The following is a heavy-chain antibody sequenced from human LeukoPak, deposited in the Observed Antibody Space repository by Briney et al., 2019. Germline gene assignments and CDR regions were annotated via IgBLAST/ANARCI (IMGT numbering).Heavy chain of an antibody. CDR2: IYYSGST. CDR3: ARDRNSGYDLYYYYGMDA. Sequence: SETLSLTCTVSGGSISSYYWSWIRQPPGKGLEWIGYIYYSGSTNYNPSLKSRVTISVDTSKNQLSLKLSSVTAADTAVYYCARDRNSGYDLYYYYGMDAWGQGTTVTVSS. J-gene: IGHJ6*02. V-gene: IGHV4-59*01. D-gene: IGHD5-12*01. CDR1: GGSISSYY.